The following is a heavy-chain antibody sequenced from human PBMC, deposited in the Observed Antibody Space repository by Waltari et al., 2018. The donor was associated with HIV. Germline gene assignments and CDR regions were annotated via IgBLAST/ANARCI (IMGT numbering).Heavy chain of an antibody. CDR1: GFTFHNYV. CDR2: INQDASKT. Sequence: EVQLVESGGGLVQPGGSLRLSCAASGFTFHNYVMPWFRQVPGKGLEWVANINQDASKTYYLGSVKGRFTISRDNAKNSLYLQMSSVRVEDTAVYYCARALATADFYWGQGTLVTVSS. CDR3: ARALATADFY. J-gene: IGHJ4*02. D-gene: IGHD6-13*01. V-gene: IGHV3-7*01.